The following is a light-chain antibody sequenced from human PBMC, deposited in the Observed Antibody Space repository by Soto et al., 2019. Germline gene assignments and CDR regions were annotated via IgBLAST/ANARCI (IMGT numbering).Light chain of an antibody. V-gene: IGKV3-15*01. J-gene: IGKJ3*01. CDR2: GAS. CDR3: QQDNNWPPFT. CDR1: QSVSRS. Sequence: EIVMTQSPATLSVSPGERVTLSCRASQSVSRSLAWYQQKPGQAPRLLIYGASTRSTGIPARFSGSGSGTEFTLTISSLQSEDFAVFYCQQDNNWPPFTFGPGTKVDI.